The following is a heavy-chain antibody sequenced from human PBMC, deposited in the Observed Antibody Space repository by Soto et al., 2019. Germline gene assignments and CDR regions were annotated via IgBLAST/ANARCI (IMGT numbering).Heavy chain of an antibody. CDR1: GFTFSSYA. J-gene: IGHJ6*03. V-gene: IGHV3-23*01. Sequence: GGSLRLSCAASGFTFSSYAMSWVRQAPEKGLEWVSAISGSGGSTYYADSVKGRFTISRDNSKNTLYLQMNSLRAEDTAVYYCAKDGAPLRFFQRPYYYMDVWGKGTTVTVSS. CDR3: AKDGAPLRFFQRPYYYMDV. D-gene: IGHD3-3*01. CDR2: ISGSGGST.